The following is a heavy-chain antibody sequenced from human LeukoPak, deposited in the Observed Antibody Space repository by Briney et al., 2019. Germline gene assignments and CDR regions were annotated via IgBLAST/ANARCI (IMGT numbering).Heavy chain of an antibody. Sequence: GRSLRLSCAASGFTFSSYAMHWVRQAPGKGLEWVAVISYDGSNKYYADSVKGRFTISRDNSKNTLYLQMNSLRAEDTAVYYCARDGVLESSSWYTGGDYWGQGALVTVSS. CDR2: ISYDGSNK. J-gene: IGHJ4*02. CDR1: GFTFSSYA. V-gene: IGHV3-30-3*01. D-gene: IGHD6-13*01. CDR3: ARDGVLESSSWYTGGDY.